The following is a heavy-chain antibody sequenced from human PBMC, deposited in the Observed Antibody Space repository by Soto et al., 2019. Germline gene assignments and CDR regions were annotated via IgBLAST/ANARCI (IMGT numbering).Heavy chain of an antibody. Sequence: SETLSLTCTVSGGSISSYYCSWIRQPPGKGLEWSGYIYYSWSTNYNPSLKSRVTISVDTSKNQFSLKLSSVTAADTAVYYCARGSGYCSGGSCLDAFDIWGQRTMVTASS. J-gene: IGHJ3*02. CDR2: IYYSWST. V-gene: IGHV4-59*01. CDR1: GGSISSYY. D-gene: IGHD2-15*01. CDR3: ARGSGYCSGGSCLDAFDI.